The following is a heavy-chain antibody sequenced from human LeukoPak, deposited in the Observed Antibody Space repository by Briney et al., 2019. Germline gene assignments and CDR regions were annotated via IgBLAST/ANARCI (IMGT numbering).Heavy chain of an antibody. V-gene: IGHV3-66*01. CDR3: ARDLVVRGRWSWFDP. CDR1: EFSVGSNY. Sequence: PGGSLRLSCAASEFSVGSNYMTWVRQAPGKGLEWVSLIYSGGSTYYADSVKGRFTISRDNSKNTLYLQMNSLRAEDTAVYYCARDLVVRGRWSWFDPWGQGTLVTVSS. CDR2: IYSGGST. J-gene: IGHJ5*02. D-gene: IGHD3-10*01.